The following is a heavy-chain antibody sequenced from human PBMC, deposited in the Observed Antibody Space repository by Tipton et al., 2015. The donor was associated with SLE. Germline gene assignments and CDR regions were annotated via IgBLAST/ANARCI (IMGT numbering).Heavy chain of an antibody. V-gene: IGHV1-18*01. CDR3: ARDLVVTTYYYDSSFFLRYYFDY. CDR1: GYTFTSYG. CDR2: ISAYNGNT. D-gene: IGHD3-22*01. J-gene: IGHJ4*02. Sequence: QSGPEVKKPGASVKVSCKASGYTFTSYGIGWVRQAPGQGLEWMGWISAYNGNTNYAQKLQGRVTMTTDTSTSTAYMELRSLRSDDTAVYYCARDLVVTTYYYDSSFFLRYYFDYWGQGTLVAVSS.